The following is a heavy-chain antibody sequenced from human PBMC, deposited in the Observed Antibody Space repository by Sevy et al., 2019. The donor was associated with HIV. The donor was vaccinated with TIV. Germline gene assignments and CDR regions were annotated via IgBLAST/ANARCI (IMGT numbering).Heavy chain of an antibody. CDR1: GFIFSDYY. CDR2: ISSGTTHR. Sequence: GSLRLSCAASGFIFSDYYMSWIRQSPGKGLEWVSDISSGTTHRKYADSVKGRFTISRDNAKNSLYLQMNSLTVEDTAVYYCARDRRNYSGQYFDFWGQGPLVTVSS. V-gene: IGHV3-11*06. D-gene: IGHD1-7*01. J-gene: IGHJ4*02. CDR3: ARDRRNYSGQYFDF.